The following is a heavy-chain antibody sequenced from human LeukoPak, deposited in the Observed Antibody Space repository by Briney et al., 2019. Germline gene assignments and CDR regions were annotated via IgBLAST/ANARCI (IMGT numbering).Heavy chain of an antibody. CDR3: ARESSGSSSSFDY. J-gene: IGHJ4*02. V-gene: IGHV3-7*01. D-gene: IGHD6-6*01. CDR1: GFTFSSYW. CDR2: IKQDGSEK. Sequence: GGSLRLSCAASGFTFSSYWMSWVRQAPGKGLEWVANIKQDGSEKHYVDSVKGRFTISRDNAKNSLYLQMNSLRAEDTAVYYCARESSGSSSSFDYWGQGTLVTVSS.